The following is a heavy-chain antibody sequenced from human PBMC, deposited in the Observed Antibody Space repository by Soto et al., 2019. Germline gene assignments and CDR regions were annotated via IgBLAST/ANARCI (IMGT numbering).Heavy chain of an antibody. D-gene: IGHD3-9*01. CDR1: GFTFDHYT. Sequence: GGSLRLSCSASGFTFDHYTIHWVRQAPGRGLEFVSAINVNATDIFYGESVKGRFSISRDNSKNTVYLQMNSLIYEDTAIYYCVKEMGHCCDWSHYFDSWGRGTQVTVSS. CDR2: INVNATDI. V-gene: IGHV3-64D*06. CDR3: VKEMGHCCDWSHYFDS. J-gene: IGHJ4*01.